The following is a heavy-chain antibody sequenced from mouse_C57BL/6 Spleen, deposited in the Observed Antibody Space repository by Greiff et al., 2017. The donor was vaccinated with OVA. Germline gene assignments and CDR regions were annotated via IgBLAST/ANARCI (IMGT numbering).Heavy chain of an antibody. D-gene: IGHD1-1*01. CDR3: AREDYHGSSRWFAY. CDR1: GYTFTDYN. V-gene: IGHV1-18*01. J-gene: IGHJ3*01. Sequence: EVQLQQSGPELVKPGASVKIPCKASGYTFTDYNMDWVKQSHGKSLEWIGDINPNNGGTIYNQKFKGKATLTVDKSSSTAYMELRSLTSEDTAVYYCAREDYHGSSRWFAYWGQGTLVTVSA. CDR2: INPNNGGT.